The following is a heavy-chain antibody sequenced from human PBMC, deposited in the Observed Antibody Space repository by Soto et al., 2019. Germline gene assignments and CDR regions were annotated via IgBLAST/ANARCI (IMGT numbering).Heavy chain of an antibody. J-gene: IGHJ4*02. V-gene: IGHV4-39*01. CDR1: GGSISSSDYY. CDR3: ARQGYYSTKTYPPSSF. D-gene: IGHD2-8*01. CDR2: IYYSGNT. Sequence: QLQLQESGPGLVKPSETLSLTCTVSGGSISSSDYYWGWIRQPPGKGLEWIVSIYYSGNTYYNPSLKSRVTISVDTSKNQFTLKLNSVTAADTAVYYCARQGYYSTKTYPPSSFWGQGTLVTVSS.